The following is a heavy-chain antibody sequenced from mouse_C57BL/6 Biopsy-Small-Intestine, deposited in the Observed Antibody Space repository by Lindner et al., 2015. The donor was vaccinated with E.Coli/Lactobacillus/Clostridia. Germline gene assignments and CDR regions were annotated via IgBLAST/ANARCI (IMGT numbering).Heavy chain of an antibody. CDR3: ARPFNYDDY. Sequence: VQLQESGPELVKPGTSVKISCKASGYSFTAYYVHWVKQSPEKSLEWIGEINPSTGDTTYNQKFKAKATLTVDKSSSTAYMQLKSLTSEDSAVYYCARPFNYDDYWGQGTTLTVSS. CDR2: INPSTGDT. V-gene: IGHV1-42*01. J-gene: IGHJ2*01. CDR1: GYSFTAYY.